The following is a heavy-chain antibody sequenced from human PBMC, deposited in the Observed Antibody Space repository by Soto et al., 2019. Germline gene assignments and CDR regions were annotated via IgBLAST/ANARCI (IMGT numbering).Heavy chain of an antibody. CDR3: AKEKEADVVTDTFDI. CDR1: GFTFSSYA. V-gene: IGHV3-23*01. Sequence: PGGSLRLSCAASGFTFSSYAMSWVRQAPGKGLEWVSLISGSGGRTYYADSVKGRFTISRDNSKNTLYLQMNSLRAEDTALYYCAKEKEADVVTDTFDIWGQGTMVTVSS. J-gene: IGHJ3*02. D-gene: IGHD2-15*01. CDR2: ISGSGGRT.